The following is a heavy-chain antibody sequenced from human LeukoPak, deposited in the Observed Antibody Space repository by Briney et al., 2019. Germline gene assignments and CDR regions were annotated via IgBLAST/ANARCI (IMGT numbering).Heavy chain of an antibody. D-gene: IGHD3-22*01. Sequence: GGSLRLSCAASGFTFNNYAMSWVRQAPGKGLEWVSAISDSGGTTYYADSVKGRFTISRDNSKNTLYLQMSSLRAEDTAVYYCAKDEYYYDSSGATRFDPWGQGTLVTVSS. CDR3: AKDEYYYDSSGATRFDP. V-gene: IGHV3-23*01. CDR2: ISDSGGTT. CDR1: GFTFNNYA. J-gene: IGHJ5*02.